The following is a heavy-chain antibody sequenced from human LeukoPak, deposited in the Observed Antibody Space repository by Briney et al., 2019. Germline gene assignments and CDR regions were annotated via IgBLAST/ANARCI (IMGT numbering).Heavy chain of an antibody. CDR2: MNPNSGNT. D-gene: IGHD3-16*01. CDR1: GYTFTSYD. Sequence: VSVKVSCKASGYTFTSYDINWVRQATGQGLEWMGWMNPNSGNTGYAQKFQGRVTITRNTSISTAYMELSSLRSEDTALYYCARGVNTYLWFGGDYMDVWGKGSTVTVSS. V-gene: IGHV1-8*03. J-gene: IGHJ6*03. CDR3: ARGVNTYLWFGGDYMDV.